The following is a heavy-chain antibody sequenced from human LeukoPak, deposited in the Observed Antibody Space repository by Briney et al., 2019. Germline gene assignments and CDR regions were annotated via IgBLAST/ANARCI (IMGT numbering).Heavy chain of an antibody. Sequence: GASVKVSCKASGGTFSSYAISWVRQAPGQGLEWMGGIIPIFGTANYAQKFQGRVTITTDESTSTAYMELSSLRSEDTAVYYCARDNSGYDNRYYYYYYMDVWGKGTTVTVSS. CDR2: IIPIFGTA. CDR1: GGTFSSYA. V-gene: IGHV1-69*05. D-gene: IGHD5-12*01. CDR3: ARDNSGYDNRYYYYYYMDV. J-gene: IGHJ6*03.